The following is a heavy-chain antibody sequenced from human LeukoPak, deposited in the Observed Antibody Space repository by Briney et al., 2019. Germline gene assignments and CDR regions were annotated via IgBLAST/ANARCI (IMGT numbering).Heavy chain of an antibody. D-gene: IGHD4-17*01. CDR1: GGSINSALYY. CDR3: ARSRLRERDFDY. Sequence: SETLSLTCTVSGGSINSALYYWAWIRQTPEQQLERIGSVSHDGITKYSPSLGGRVTISVDTSKNQFSLKLSSVTAADTAVYYCARSRLRERDFDYWGQGTLVTVSS. V-gene: IGHV4-39*07. J-gene: IGHJ4*02. CDR2: VSHDGIT.